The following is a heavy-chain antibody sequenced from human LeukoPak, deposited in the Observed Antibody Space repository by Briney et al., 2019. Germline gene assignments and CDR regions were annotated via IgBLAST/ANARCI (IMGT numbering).Heavy chain of an antibody. V-gene: IGHV4-34*01. CDR2: INHSGSA. D-gene: IGHD3-22*01. CDR1: GGSFSGYY. J-gene: IGHJ4*02. Sequence: SETLSLTCAVYGGSFSGYYWTWLRQIPGKGLEWIGQINHSGSATYSPSLKSRLTISVATSTNQFSLELSSVTAADTAVYYCARGGTDSSDYYWGSYYFDYWGRGTLVTVSS. CDR3: ARGGTDSSDYYWGSYYFDY.